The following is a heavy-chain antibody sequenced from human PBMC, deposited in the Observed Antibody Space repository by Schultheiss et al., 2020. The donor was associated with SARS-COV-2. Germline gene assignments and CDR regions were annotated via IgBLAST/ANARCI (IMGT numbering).Heavy chain of an antibody. CDR1: GFTFSSYA. J-gene: IGHJ4*02. V-gene: IGHV3-23*01. CDR2: ISGSGGST. Sequence: GSLRLSCAASGFTFSSYAMSWVRQAPGKGLEWVSAISGSGGSTYYADSVKGRFTISRDNSKNTLYLQMNSLRAEDTAVYYCAKVGGRYFDWLEGYWGQGTLVTVSS. D-gene: IGHD3-9*01. CDR3: AKVGGRYFDWLEGY.